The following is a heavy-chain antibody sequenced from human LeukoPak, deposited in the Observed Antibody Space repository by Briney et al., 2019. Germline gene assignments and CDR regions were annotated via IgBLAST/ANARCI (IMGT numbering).Heavy chain of an antibody. J-gene: IGHJ4*02. V-gene: IGHV3-73*01. D-gene: IGHD2-21*02. CDR2: IRSKANSYAT. Sequence: GGSLRLSCAASGSTFSGSAMHWVRQASGKGLEWVGRIRSKANSYATAYAASVKGRFTISRDDSKNTAYLQMNSLKTEDTAVYYCTRALAYCGGDCIWGQGTLVTVSS. CDR1: GSTFSGSA. CDR3: TRALAYCGGDCI.